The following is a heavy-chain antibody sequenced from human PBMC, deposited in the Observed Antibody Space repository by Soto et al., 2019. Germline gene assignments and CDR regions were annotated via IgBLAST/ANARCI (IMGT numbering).Heavy chain of an antibody. V-gene: IGHV3-23*01. CDR2: ISDSGDTT. CDR3: AKGLYYYYAVDV. J-gene: IGHJ6*02. Sequence: EVPLLESGGGLVQPGGSLRLSCAASGFTFTSYVMTWVRQAPGKGLEWVSAISDSGDTTYYAASVKGRFTISRDNSKSTLYLQMNSLRAEDTALYYCAKGLYYYYAVDVWGQGTTVTVS. CDR1: GFTFTSYV.